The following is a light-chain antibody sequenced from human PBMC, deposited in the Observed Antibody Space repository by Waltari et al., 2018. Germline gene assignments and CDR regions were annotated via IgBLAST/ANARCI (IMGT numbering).Light chain of an antibody. V-gene: IGLV2-14*03. J-gene: IGLJ2*01. CDR2: DVS. CDR1: SSDVGGYNS. Sequence: QPALTQPASVSGSPGQSITISCTGTSSDVGGYNSVSWYQAHPGQAPKVIIYDVSDRPSGISERFSGSKSGNTASLTISGLQAEDEADYYCSSQSSDNVVLFGGGTKLTVL. CDR3: SSQSSDNVVL.